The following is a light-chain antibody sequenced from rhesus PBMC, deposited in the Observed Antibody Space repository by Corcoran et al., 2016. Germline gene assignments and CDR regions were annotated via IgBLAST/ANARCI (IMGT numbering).Light chain of an antibody. J-gene: IGKJ2*01. CDR2: AAS. V-gene: IGKV3-42*01. CDR1: QSVSSS. Sequence: EIVMTQSPATLSLSQGERATLSCRASQSVSSSLAWYQQKPAQAPKLLIHAASSRATGIPDRFRGSGSGTEFTLPISSLEPEDVVIYYCQQDYSWPYSFGQGTKVEIK. CDR3: QQDYSWPYS.